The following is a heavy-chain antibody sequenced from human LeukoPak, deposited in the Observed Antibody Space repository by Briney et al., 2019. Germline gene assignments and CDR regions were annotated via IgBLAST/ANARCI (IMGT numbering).Heavy chain of an antibody. CDR1: RGSMSSGTYY. CDR2: IRYLGST. J-gene: IGHJ3*02. Sequence: SETLSLTCTVSRGSMSSGTYYWGWIRQPPGKGLEWIASIRYLGSTYYNPSLQSRVTISVDTPKNQFSLKLSSVTAADTAVYYCARLKMDTLAARVNAFDIWGQGTMVTVSS. D-gene: IGHD6-25*01. CDR3: ARLKMDTLAARVNAFDI. V-gene: IGHV4-39*01.